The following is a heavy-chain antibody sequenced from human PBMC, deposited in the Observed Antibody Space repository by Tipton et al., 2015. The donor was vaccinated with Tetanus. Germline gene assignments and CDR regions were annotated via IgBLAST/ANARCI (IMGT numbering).Heavy chain of an antibody. CDR1: GVSVRSGVYD. CDR3: ARDERYGDYAY. J-gene: IGHJ4*02. CDR2: VHDSGRT. V-gene: IGHV4-61*08. D-gene: IGHD4-17*01. Sequence: TLSLTCTVSGVSVRSGVYDWQWIRQPPGQGLEWIGYVHDSGRTNKSPSLKSRATLSIDRSKNQFSLRLTSVTAADTAVYYCARDERYGDYAYWGQGALVTVSS.